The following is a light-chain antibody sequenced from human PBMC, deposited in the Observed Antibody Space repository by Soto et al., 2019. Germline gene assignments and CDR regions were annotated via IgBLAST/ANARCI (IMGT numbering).Light chain of an antibody. V-gene: IGKV1-39*01. CDR2: SAS. Sequence: DIQMTQSPYSLSASVGDSVTITCRASQNIRTYLDWYQQKPGRAPKLLIHSASALPSGVPSRLSGSGSGTEITLTMSGLQPEDFATYHCQQGHSTPYTFGQGTKVEIK. J-gene: IGKJ2*01. CDR1: QNIRTY. CDR3: QQGHSTPYT.